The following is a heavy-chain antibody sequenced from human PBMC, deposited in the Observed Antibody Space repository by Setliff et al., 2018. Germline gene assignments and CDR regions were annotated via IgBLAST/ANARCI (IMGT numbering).Heavy chain of an antibody. CDR3: ARHRGYSSPSLEYYYYGLNV. CDR2: LSDSGST. V-gene: IGHV4-38-2*02. CDR1: GYSISSGYY. Sequence: LSLTCTVSGYSISSGYYWGWVRQPPGKGLEWLGTLSDSGSTYYNPSFKGRVTISEHSSQTQFFLELSSVTAADTAVYYCARHRGYSSPSLEYYYYGLNVWGQGTTVTGLL. D-gene: IGHD3-22*01. J-gene: IGHJ6*02.